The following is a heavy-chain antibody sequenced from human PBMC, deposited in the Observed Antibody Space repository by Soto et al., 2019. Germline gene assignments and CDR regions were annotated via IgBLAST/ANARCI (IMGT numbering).Heavy chain of an antibody. D-gene: IGHD4-17*01. Sequence: QLLESGGGLVQPGGSLRPSCEASGFSFSSYALSWVRQAPGKGLEWVSTFSAGGRAYYADSVKGRFTIAKDTSKNTLRLQASSLRAEDTAVYYCAKESMPQHYGDTLFDYWGQGTRVTVSS. CDR1: GFSFSSYA. J-gene: IGHJ4*02. CDR3: AKESMPQHYGDTLFDY. V-gene: IGHV3-23*01. CDR2: FSAGGRA.